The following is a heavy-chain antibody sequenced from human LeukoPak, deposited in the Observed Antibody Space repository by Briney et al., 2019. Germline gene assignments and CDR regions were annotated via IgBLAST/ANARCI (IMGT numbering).Heavy chain of an antibody. V-gene: IGHV3-7*03. CDR2: IKQDGTEK. CDR3: ARLGYSSGWYRYYMDV. D-gene: IGHD6-19*01. Sequence: GGSLRLSCAASGFTFTTYWLGWVRQPPGKGLEWVANIKQDGTEKYYVDSVKGRVTISRDNSKNTLYLQMNSLRAEDTAVYYCARLGYSSGWYRYYMDVWGKGTTVTISS. J-gene: IGHJ6*03. CDR1: GFTFTTYW.